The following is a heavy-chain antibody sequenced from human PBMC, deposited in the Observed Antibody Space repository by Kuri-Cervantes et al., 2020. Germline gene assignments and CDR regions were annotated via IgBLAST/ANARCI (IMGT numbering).Heavy chain of an antibody. CDR1: GYTFTNYG. V-gene: IGHV1-69*13. D-gene: IGHD3-22*01. CDR2: IIPIFGTA. CDR3: ARVPGAMIVVEGAFDI. Sequence: SVKVSCKASGYTFTNYGISWIRQAPGQGLEWMGGIIPIFGTANYAQKFQGRVTITADESTSTAYMELSSLRSEDTAVYYCARVPGAMIVVEGAFDIWGQGTMVTVSS. J-gene: IGHJ3*02.